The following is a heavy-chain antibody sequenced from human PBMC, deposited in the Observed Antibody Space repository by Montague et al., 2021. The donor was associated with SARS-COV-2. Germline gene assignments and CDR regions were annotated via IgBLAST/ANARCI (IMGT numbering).Heavy chain of an antibody. Sequence: SLRLSCAASGFSVSNNYMSWVRQAPGKGLEWVSVIYSGGTTHYADSVKGRLTISRGNSKSTLYVQVDSLRPEDTAVYYCAREGYSAYDYGGFDIWGQGTMVIVSS. CDR3: AREGYSAYDYGGFDI. D-gene: IGHD5-12*01. CDR2: IYSGGTT. J-gene: IGHJ3*02. V-gene: IGHV3-66*02. CDR1: GFSVSNNY.